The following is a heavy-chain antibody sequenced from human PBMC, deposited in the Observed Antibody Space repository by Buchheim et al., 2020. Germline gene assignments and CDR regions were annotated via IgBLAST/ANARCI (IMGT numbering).Heavy chain of an antibody. J-gene: IGHJ3*02. Sequence: QLQLQESGSGLVKPSQTLSLTCAVSGGSISSGDSYWSWIRQPPGKGLDWIGYIYHGGSSFYSPSLKSRVTVSVDTSKNQFSLKLSSVTAADTAVYYCASVVITDPFDIWGQGT. CDR1: GGSISSGDSY. CDR3: ASVVITDPFDI. V-gene: IGHV4-30-2*01. CDR2: IYHGGSS. D-gene: IGHD2-21*01.